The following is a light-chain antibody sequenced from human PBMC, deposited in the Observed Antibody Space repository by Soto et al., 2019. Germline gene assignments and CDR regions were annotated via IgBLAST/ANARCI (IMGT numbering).Light chain of an antibody. CDR1: QSILHSDGYNY. J-gene: IGKJ1*01. Sequence: DIVVTQSPLSLPVTPGEPASISCRSSQSILHSDGYNYLDWYLQKPGQSPQLLIYLGSNRASGDPDRFSGSGSGTDFTLKISRVEAGDVGVYYCWQGRQTPPWTCGQGPKLQI. CDR2: LGS. V-gene: IGKV2-28*01. CDR3: WQGRQTPPWT.